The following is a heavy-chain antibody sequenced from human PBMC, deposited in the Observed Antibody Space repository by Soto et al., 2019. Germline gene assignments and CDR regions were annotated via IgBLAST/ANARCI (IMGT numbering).Heavy chain of an antibody. J-gene: IGHJ3*02. D-gene: IGHD2-15*01. V-gene: IGHV3-23*01. CDR1: GFTFSSYA. CDR3: AIIHEVVAAIFRAFDI. CDR2: ISGSGGST. Sequence: EVQLLESGGGLVQPGGSLRLSCAASGFTFSSYAMSWIRQAPGKGLEWVSAISGSGGSTYYADSVKGRFTISRDNSKNTLYLQMNILRAEDTAVYYLAIIHEVVAAIFRAFDIWGQGTMVTVSS.